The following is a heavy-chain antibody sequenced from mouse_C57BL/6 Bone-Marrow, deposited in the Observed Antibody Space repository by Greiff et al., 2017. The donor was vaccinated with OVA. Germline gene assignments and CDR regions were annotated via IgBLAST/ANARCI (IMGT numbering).Heavy chain of an antibody. V-gene: IGHV14-4*01. D-gene: IGHD1-1*01. CDR1: GFNIKDDY. CDR3: TALFITFY. Sequence: VQLQQSGAELVRPGASVKLSCTASGFNIKDDYMHWVKQRPEQGLEWIGWIDPENGDTEYASKFQGKATITADTSSNTAYLQLSSLTSEDTAVYYCTALFITFYWGQGTTLTVSS. J-gene: IGHJ2*01. CDR2: IDPENGDT.